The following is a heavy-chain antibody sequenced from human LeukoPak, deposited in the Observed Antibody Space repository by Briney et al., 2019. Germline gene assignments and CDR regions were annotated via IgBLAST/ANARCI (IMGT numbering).Heavy chain of an antibody. J-gene: IGHJ4*02. CDR3: ATGRIAVAGTIGEVDY. D-gene: IGHD6-19*01. CDR1: GYTLTELS. V-gene: IGHV1-24*01. Sequence: ASVKVSCKVSGYTLTELSMHWVRQAPGKGLEWMGGFDPEDGETIYAQKFQGRVTMTEDTSTDTAYMELSSLRSEDTAVYYCATGRIAVAGTIGEVDYWGQGTLVTVSS. CDR2: FDPEDGET.